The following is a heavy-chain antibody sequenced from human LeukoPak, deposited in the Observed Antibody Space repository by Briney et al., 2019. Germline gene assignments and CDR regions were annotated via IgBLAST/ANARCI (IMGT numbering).Heavy chain of an antibody. CDR1: GFTFSIYG. CDR3: AKDQDRLFDY. J-gene: IGHJ4*02. Sequence: PGGSLRLSCAASGFTFSIYGMHWVRQAPGKGLEWVAFIRFDGSNIYYADSVKGRFTISRDNSKNTLYLQMNSLRAEDTAVYYCAKDQDRLFDYWGQGTLVTVSS. V-gene: IGHV3-30*02. CDR2: IRFDGSNI.